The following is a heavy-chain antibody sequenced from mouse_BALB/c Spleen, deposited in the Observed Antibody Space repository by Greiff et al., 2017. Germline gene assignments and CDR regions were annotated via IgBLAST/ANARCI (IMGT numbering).Heavy chain of an antibody. J-gene: IGHJ4*01. V-gene: IGHV14-4*02. D-gene: IGHD3-3*01. Sequence: VHVKQSGAELVRSGASVKLSCTASGFNIKDYYMHWVKQRPEQGLEWIGWIDPENGDTEYAPKFKGKATLTVDKSSSTAYMQLKSLTSEDSAVYYCASTRGYYAMDYWGQGTSVTVSS. CDR2: IDPENGDT. CDR3: ASTRGYYAMDY. CDR1: GFNIKDYY.